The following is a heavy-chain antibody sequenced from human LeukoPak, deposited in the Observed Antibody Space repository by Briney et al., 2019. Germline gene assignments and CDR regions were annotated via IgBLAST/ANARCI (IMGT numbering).Heavy chain of an antibody. Sequence: PSETLSLTCAVYGGSFSGYYWTWIRQPPGKGLEWIGEINHSGNTNYNPSLKSRVAISVDTSKNQFSLKLSSVIAADMAMYYCARSKDGSGFAAYWGQGTQVTVSS. CDR1: GGSFSGYY. CDR2: INHSGNT. D-gene: IGHD3-22*01. V-gene: IGHV4-34*01. CDR3: ARSKDGSGFAAY. J-gene: IGHJ4*02.